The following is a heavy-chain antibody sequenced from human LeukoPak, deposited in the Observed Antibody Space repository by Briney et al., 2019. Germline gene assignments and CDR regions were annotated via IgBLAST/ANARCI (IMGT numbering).Heavy chain of an antibody. CDR1: GFTFSTYW. J-gene: IGHJ6*02. CDR3: ARDSAYGMDV. Sequence: GSLRLSCAASGFTFSTYWMHWVRQAPGKGLVWVSGINSDGTSTRYADSVKGRLTISRDNAKNTLYLQMNSLRAEDTAVYYCARDSAYGMDVWGQGTTVTVSS. CDR2: INSDGTST. V-gene: IGHV3-74*01.